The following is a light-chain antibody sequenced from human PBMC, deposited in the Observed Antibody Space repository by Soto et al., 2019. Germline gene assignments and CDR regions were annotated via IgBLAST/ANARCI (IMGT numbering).Light chain of an antibody. CDR1: QSVSSK. J-gene: IGKJ1*01. V-gene: IGKV3-15*01. CDR2: GAS. Sequence: EIVMTQSPATLSVSPGERATLSCRASQSVSSKLVWYQQKPGQAPSVLIYGASTRATGVPARFSGSGSGTEFTLTISSLQSEDFAVYYCQQYHNWWTFGQGTKVEIK. CDR3: QQYHNWWT.